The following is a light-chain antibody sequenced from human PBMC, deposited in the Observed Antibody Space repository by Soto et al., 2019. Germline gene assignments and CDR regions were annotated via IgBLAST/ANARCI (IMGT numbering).Light chain of an antibody. CDR1: SSNIGAGYD. CDR3: QSYDSSLSGSV. V-gene: IGLV1-40*01. J-gene: IGLJ2*01. CDR2: GNS. Sequence: QSVLTQPPSVSGAAGRRVTISCTGRSSNIGAGYDVHWYQQLPGTAPKLLIYGNSNRPSGVPDRFSGSKSGTSASLAITGLQAEDEAYYYCQSYDSSLSGSVFGGGTQLTVL.